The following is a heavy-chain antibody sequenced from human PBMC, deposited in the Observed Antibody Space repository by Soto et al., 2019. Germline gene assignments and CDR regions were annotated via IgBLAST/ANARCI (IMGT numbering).Heavy chain of an antibody. CDR2: IIPIFGTA. Sequence: SVKVSCKASGGTFSSYAISWVRQAPGQGLEWMGGIIPIFGTANYAQKFQGRVTITADESTSTAYMELSSLRSEDTAVYYCARVLITYYYGSGSYVPLDYWGQGTLVTVSS. J-gene: IGHJ4*02. CDR3: ARVLITYYYGSGSYVPLDY. V-gene: IGHV1-69*13. CDR1: GGTFSSYA. D-gene: IGHD3-10*01.